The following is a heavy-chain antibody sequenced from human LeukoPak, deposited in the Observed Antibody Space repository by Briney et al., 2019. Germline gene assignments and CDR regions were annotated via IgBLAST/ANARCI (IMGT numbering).Heavy chain of an antibody. CDR3: ARSQEGMDV. V-gene: IGHV4-61*02. Sequence: SETLSLTCSVSGGSLSSDNYYWNWIRQPAGKGLEWIGRVYTTGSTNYNPSLKSRVTISVDTSKNQFSLKLSSVTAADTAVYYCARSQEGMDVWGKGTTVTISS. J-gene: IGHJ6*03. CDR2: VYTTGST. CDR1: GGSLSSDNYY.